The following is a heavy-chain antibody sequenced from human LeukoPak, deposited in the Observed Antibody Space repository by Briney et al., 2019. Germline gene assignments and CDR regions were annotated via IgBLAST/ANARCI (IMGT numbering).Heavy chain of an antibody. V-gene: IGHV4-34*01. CDR2: INHSGST. CDR3: ARDEGRGYSYGYDY. D-gene: IGHD5-18*01. J-gene: IGHJ4*02. CDR1: GGSFSGYY. Sequence: PSETLSLTCAVYGGSFSGYYWSWIRQPPGKGLEWIGEINHSGSTNYNPSLKSRVTISVDTSKNQFSLKLSSVTAADTAVYYCARDEGRGYSYGYDYWGQGTLVTVSS.